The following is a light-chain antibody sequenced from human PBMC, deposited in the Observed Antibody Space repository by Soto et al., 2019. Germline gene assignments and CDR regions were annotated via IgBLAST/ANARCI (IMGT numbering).Light chain of an antibody. CDR2: GAS. V-gene: IGKV3-15*01. Sequence: EIVMTQSPATLSVSPGERATLSCRASQSVGSNFAWYQQKPGQAPRLLIYGASTRATGIPARLSGSGSGTEFTLTISSLQSEDFSIYYCQQYNNWPPYTFGQGTKLEIK. CDR3: QQYNNWPPYT. CDR1: QSVGSN. J-gene: IGKJ2*01.